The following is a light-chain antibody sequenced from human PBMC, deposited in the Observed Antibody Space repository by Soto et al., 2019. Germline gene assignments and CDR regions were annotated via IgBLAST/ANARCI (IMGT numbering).Light chain of an antibody. CDR2: DVT. CDR1: SSDVAAHNF. V-gene: IGLV2-14*03. Sequence: QSALTQPASVSESPGQSITISCTGSSSDVAAHNFVSWYQHHPDKAPKLIIYDVTNRPSGVSNRFSCSKSGTTATLTISGLQAEDEADYYFSSYTTSNTVVFGGGTKVTVL. CDR3: SSYTTSNTVV. J-gene: IGLJ2*01.